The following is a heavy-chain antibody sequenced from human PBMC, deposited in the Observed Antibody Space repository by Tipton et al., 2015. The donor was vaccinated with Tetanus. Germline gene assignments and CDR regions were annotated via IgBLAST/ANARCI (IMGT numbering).Heavy chain of an antibody. V-gene: IGHV3-30*02. CDR3: AKDVGEYVLYAISYFDF. J-gene: IGHJ4*02. CDR1: GARERGSP. D-gene: IGHD2-8*01. Sequence: SLRLSCAASGARERGSPSPPHPRPAPRASKRLSFTRYDKSKKYYSHSLKCRFTISRDNSKNTVYLQMNSLRSEDTAVYYCAKDVGEYVLYAISYFDFWGQGTRVTVSS. CDR2: TRYDKSKK.